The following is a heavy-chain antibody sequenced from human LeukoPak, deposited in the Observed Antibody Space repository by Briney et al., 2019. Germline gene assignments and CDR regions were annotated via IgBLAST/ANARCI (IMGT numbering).Heavy chain of an antibody. CDR2: ISDDGDA. V-gene: IGHV3-23*01. J-gene: IGHJ4*02. Sequence: GGSLRLSCAASGFTFSNYAMTWVRQAPVKGLEWVSAISDDGDAKYADSVKGRFTVSRDNSKNTLYLQMNSLRAEDTAVYYCEKDWSCSDWGQGAVVSVSS. CDR1: GFTFSNYA. D-gene: IGHD2-15*01. CDR3: EKDWSCSD.